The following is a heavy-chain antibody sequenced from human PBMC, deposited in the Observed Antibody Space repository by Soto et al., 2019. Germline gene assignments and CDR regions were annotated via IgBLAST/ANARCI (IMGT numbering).Heavy chain of an antibody. CDR1: GGSFSGYY. CDR2: ISHSGRT. D-gene: IGHD1-1*01. Sequence: SETLSLTCAVYGGSFSGYYWSWIRQPPGKGLEWIGEISHSGRTNYNPSLKSRVTISIDMSRNHFSLKLSSVTAADTALYYCARVERETATTVVAAFDIWGQGTMVTVSS. V-gene: IGHV4-34*01. J-gene: IGHJ3*02. CDR3: ARVERETATTVVAAFDI.